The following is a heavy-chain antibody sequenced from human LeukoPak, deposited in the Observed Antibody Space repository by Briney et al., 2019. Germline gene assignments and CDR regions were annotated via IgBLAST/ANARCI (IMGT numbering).Heavy chain of an antibody. CDR3: ARDQGSFDD. CDR2: SNSDGSST. J-gene: IGHJ4*02. Sequence: PGGSLRLSCAASGFTFKTYWMHWVRQAPGKGLVWVSHSNSDGSSTSYADSVRGRFIISRDNAKNTLYLQMNSLRAEDTAVYYCARDQGSFDDWGQGTLVTVS. CDR1: GFTFKTYW. V-gene: IGHV3-74*01.